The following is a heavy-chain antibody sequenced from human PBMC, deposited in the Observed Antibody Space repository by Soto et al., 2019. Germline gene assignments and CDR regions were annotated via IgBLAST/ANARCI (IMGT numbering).Heavy chain of an antibody. V-gene: IGHV4-34*01. CDR3: ARGRRFSSSWKTYNWFDP. CDR2: INHSGST. CDR1: GGSFSGYY. Sequence: PSETLSLTCAVYGGSFSGYYWSWIRQPPGKGLEWIGEINHSGSTNYNPSLKSRVTISVDTSKNQFSLKLSSVTAADTAVYYCARGRRFSSSWKTYNWFDPWGQGTLVTVST. D-gene: IGHD6-13*01. J-gene: IGHJ5*02.